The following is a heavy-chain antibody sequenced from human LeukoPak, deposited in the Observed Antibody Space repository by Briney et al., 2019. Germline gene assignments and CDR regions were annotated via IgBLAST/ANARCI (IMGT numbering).Heavy chain of an antibody. CDR3: AKGDFYDSSGYPYFDY. V-gene: IGHV3-23*01. CDR1: GFTFSSYA. Sequence: GGSLRLSCAASGFTFSSYAMRLVRQAPGKGLEWVSAISGSGGSTYYADSVKGRFTISRDNSKNTLYLQMNCLRAEDTAVYYCAKGDFYDSSGYPYFDYWGQGTLVTVSS. J-gene: IGHJ4*02. D-gene: IGHD3-22*01. CDR2: ISGSGGST.